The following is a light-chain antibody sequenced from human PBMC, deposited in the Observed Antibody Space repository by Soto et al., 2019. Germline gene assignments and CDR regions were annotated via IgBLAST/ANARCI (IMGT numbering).Light chain of an antibody. CDR2: EVN. J-gene: IGLJ2*01. Sequence: QSALAQPASVSGSPGQSITISCTGTYNLVSWYQQHPGKAPKLMIFEVNKRPSGVPGRFSGSKSGNTASLTISGLQAEDEADYYCCSYGGGYTPLVFGGGTKVTVL. CDR1: YNL. V-gene: IGLV2-11*01. CDR3: CSYGGGYTPLV.